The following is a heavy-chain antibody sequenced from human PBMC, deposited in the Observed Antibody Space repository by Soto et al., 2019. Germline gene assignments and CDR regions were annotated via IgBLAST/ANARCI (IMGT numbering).Heavy chain of an antibody. V-gene: IGHV1-18*01. Sequence: QVQLVQSGAEVKKPGASVKVSCKASGYSFTSHGITWVRQAPGQGLEWMGWISAYNGHTNYAQKLQGRVTMTTDTSTSTPYMELRSLRSDDTAVYYCARDNGFGESDVWGQGTTVTVSS. D-gene: IGHD3-10*01. J-gene: IGHJ6*02. CDR3: ARDNGFGESDV. CDR2: ISAYNGHT. CDR1: GYSFTSHG.